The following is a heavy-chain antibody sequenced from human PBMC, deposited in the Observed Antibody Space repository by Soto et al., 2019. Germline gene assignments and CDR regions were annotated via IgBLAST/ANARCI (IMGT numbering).Heavy chain of an antibody. V-gene: IGHV1-18*01. Sequence: QVHLVQSGAEVKKPGASVKVSCKCSGYTFTSYGITWVRQAPGQGLEWMGWISAHNGNTDYAQKLQGRVTVTRDTSTSTAYMELRSLRSDDAAVYYCARGRYGDYWGQGALVTVSS. D-gene: IGHD1-1*01. CDR1: GYTFTSYG. CDR3: ARGRYGDY. J-gene: IGHJ4*02. CDR2: ISAHNGNT.